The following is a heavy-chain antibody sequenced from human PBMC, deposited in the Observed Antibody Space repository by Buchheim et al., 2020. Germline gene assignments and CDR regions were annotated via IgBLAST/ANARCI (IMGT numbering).Heavy chain of an antibody. CDR3: AREDSTYYYAMDV. CDR1: GGSTSSYY. D-gene: IGHD4-11*01. CDR2: IYYSGST. V-gene: IGHV4-59*01. Sequence: QVQLQESGPGLVKPSETLSLTCTVSGGSTSSYYWSWIRQPPGKGLEWIGYIYYSGSTDYNPSLKSRVTISVDTSKNQFSLKVSSVTAADSAVYYCAREDSTYYYAMDVWGQGTT. J-gene: IGHJ6*02.